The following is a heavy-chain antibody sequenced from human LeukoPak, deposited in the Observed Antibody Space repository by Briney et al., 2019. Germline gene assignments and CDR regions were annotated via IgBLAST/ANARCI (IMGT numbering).Heavy chain of an antibody. D-gene: IGHD3-10*01. CDR1: GDSIRTYH. V-gene: IGHV4-59*01. CDR2: AHYSGSG. CDR3: ARNEINYGSGSYFDF. J-gene: IGHJ4*02. Sequence: PSETLSLTCTVSGDSIRTYHWNWIRQSPGKGLEWIGSAHYSGSGNHNPSLKSRLTISVDTSKNQVSLKLSSITAADTAVYYCARNEINYGSGSYFDFWGQGTLVTVSS.